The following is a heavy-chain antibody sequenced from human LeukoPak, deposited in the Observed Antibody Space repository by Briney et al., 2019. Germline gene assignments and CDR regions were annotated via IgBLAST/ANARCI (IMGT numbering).Heavy chain of an antibody. CDR2: ISWNSGSI. J-gene: IGHJ4*02. Sequence: PGGSLRLSCAASGFTFDDYAMHWVRQAPGKGLEWVSGISWNSGSIGYADSVKGRFTISRDNAKNSLYLQMNSLRAEDTAVYYCASRYSSSFDYWGQGTLVTVSS. CDR1: GFTFDDYA. CDR3: ASRYSSSFDY. D-gene: IGHD6-6*01. V-gene: IGHV3-9*01.